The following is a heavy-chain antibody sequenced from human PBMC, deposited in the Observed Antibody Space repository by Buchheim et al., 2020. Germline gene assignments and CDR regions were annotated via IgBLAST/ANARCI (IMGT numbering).Heavy chain of an antibody. Sequence: QVQLVESGGGVVQPGRSLRLSCAASGFTFSSYGMHWVRQAPGKGLEWVAVISYDGSNKYYADSVKGRFTIYRDNSKNTLYLQMNSLRAEDTAVYYCAKGGDGEGDYYYYYGMDVWGQGTT. CDR1: GFTFSSYG. V-gene: IGHV3-30*18. CDR2: ISYDGSNK. CDR3: AKGGDGEGDYYYYYGMDV. D-gene: IGHD3-16*01. J-gene: IGHJ6*02.